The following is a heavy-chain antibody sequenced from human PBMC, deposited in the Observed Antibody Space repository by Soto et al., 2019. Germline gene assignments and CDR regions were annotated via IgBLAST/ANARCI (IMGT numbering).Heavy chain of an antibody. D-gene: IGHD4-17*01. CDR2: IYWDDDK. CDR1: GFSLSTSEVG. V-gene: IGHV2-5*02. Sequence: QITLKESGPTVVKPTQTLTLTCTFSGFSLSTSEVGVTWIRQPPGKALEWLALIYWDDDKRYSPSLKSRLTITKDASKNQVVLTMTNMDPVDTATYYCAHLDTTVTTHWGQGTLVTVSS. CDR3: AHLDTTVTTH. J-gene: IGHJ4*02.